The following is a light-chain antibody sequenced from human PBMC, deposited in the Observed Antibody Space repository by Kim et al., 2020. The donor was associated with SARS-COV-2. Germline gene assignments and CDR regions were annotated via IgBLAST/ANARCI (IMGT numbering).Light chain of an antibody. CDR3: CSYAGSYTFVV. Sequence: QSGTLSCTGAGSDVGGYNYVSWYRQHPGKAPKLMIYDVSKRPSGVPNRFSGSKSGNTASLTISGLQAEDEADYYCCSYAGSYTFVVFGGGTQLTVL. V-gene: IGLV2-11*01. J-gene: IGLJ2*01. CDR2: DVS. CDR1: GSDVGGYNY.